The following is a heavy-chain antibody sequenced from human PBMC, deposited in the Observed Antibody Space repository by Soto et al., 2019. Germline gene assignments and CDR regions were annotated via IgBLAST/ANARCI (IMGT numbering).Heavy chain of an antibody. CDR2: IYWDDDK. V-gene: IGHV2-5*02. CDR3: PNSLLYRYGSQDAFDI. J-gene: IGHJ3*02. D-gene: IGHD3-3*01. Sequence: QITLKESGPTLVKPTQTLTLTCTFSGFSLSTSGVGVGWIRQPPGKALEWLALIYWDDDKRYSPSLKSRLTTTKDTPKNRVVLKITNMDPVETPTYYCPNSLLYRYGSQDAFDIWGKGTMFTVSS. CDR1: GFSLSTSGVG.